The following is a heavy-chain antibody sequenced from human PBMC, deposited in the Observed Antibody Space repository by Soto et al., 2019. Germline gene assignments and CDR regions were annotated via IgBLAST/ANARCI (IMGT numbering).Heavy chain of an antibody. CDR1: GFTFSSYA. CDR3: VKGLIRGWLQLWPDAFDI. J-gene: IGHJ3*02. V-gene: IGHV3-64D*06. Sequence: HPGGSLRLSCSASGFTFSSYAMHWVRQAPGKGLEYVSAISSNGGSTYYADSVKGRFTISRDNSKNTLYLQMSSLRAEDTAVYYCVKGLIRGWLQLWPDAFDIWGQGTMVTVSS. D-gene: IGHD5-12*01. CDR2: ISSNGGST.